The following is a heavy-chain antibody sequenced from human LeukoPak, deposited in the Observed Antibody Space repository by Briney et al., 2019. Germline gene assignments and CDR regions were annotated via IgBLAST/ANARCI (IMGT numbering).Heavy chain of an antibody. CDR1: GFTFSNYW. Sequence: QSGGSLRLSCAASGFTFSNYWMGWVRQAPGKGLEWVAFIRYDGSNKYYADSVKGRFTISRDNSKNTLYLQMNSLRAEDTAVYYCAKVGPYYYDSSGYYSLSDYWGQGTLVTVSS. D-gene: IGHD3-22*01. CDR3: AKVGPYYYDSSGYYSLSDY. CDR2: IRYDGSNK. J-gene: IGHJ4*02. V-gene: IGHV3-30*02.